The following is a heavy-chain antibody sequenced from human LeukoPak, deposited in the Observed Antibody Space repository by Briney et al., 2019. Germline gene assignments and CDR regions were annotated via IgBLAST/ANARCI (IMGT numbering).Heavy chain of an antibody. D-gene: IGHD3-10*01. CDR2: INSDGSST. J-gene: IGHJ4*02. CDR3: ARAQWGFGELSYFDY. V-gene: IGHV3-74*01. Sequence: GGSLRLSCAASGFTFSYYWTHWVRQAPGKGLVWVSRINSDGSSTSYADSVKGRFTISRDNAKNTLYLQMNSLRAEDTAVYYCARAQWGFGELSYFDYWGQGTLVTVSS. CDR1: GFTFSYYW.